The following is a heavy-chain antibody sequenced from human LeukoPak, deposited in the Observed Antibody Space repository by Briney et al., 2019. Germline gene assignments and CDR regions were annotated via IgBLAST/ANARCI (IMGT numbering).Heavy chain of an antibody. CDR1: GGSFRGYY. D-gene: IGHD2-15*01. CDR2: INHSGST. J-gene: IGHJ4*02. V-gene: IGHV4-34*01. Sequence: PSETLSLTCAVNGGSFRGYYWSWIRQPPGKGLEWIGEINHSGSTNYNPSLKSRVTISVDTSKNQFSLKLSSVTAADTSVYYCAREDCSAGSCSHFDFWGQGTLVTVSS. CDR3: AREDCSAGSCSHFDF.